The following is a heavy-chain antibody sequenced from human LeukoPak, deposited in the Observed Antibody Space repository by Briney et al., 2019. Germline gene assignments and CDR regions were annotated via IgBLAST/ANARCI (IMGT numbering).Heavy chain of an antibody. CDR1: GYSISSASY. CDR3: ARERDLLYYYYMDV. Sequence: SETLSLTCTVSGYSISSASYWGWIRQPPGKGLEWIGYICYSGSTNYNPSLKSRVTISVDTSKNQLSLKLSSVTAADTAVYYCARERDLLYYYYMDVWGKGTTVTVSS. J-gene: IGHJ6*03. CDR2: ICYSGST. V-gene: IGHV4-61*01. D-gene: IGHD1-26*01.